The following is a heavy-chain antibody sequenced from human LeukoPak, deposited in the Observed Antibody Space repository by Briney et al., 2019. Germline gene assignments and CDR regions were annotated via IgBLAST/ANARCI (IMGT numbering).Heavy chain of an antibody. CDR2: INHSGST. CDR3: ARTNWGRLKDFDY. V-gene: IGHV4-34*01. Sequence: PSETLSLTCAVYGGSFSGYYWSWIRQPPGKGLEWIGEINHSGSTNYNPSLKSRVTISVDTSKNQFSLKLSSVTAAGTAVYYCARTNWGRLKDFDYWGQGTLVTVSS. D-gene: IGHD7-27*01. J-gene: IGHJ4*02. CDR1: GGSFSGYY.